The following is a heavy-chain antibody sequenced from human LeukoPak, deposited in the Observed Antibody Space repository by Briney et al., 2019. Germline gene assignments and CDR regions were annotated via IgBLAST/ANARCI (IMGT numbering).Heavy chain of an antibody. CDR2: IIPIFGTA. V-gene: IGHV1-69*13. Sequence: SVKVSCQASGGTFSSYAISWVRQAPGQGLEWMGGIIPIFGTANYAQKFQGRVTITADESTSTAYMELSSLRSEDTAVYYCARSGDPSLTTVVTNWFDPWGQGTLVTVSS. D-gene: IGHD4-23*01. CDR1: GGTFSSYA. CDR3: ARSGDPSLTTVVTNWFDP. J-gene: IGHJ5*02.